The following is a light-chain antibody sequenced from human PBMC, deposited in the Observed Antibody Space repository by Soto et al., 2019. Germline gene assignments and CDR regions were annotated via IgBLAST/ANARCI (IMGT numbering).Light chain of an antibody. CDR1: RSDVGAYNY. V-gene: IGLV2-14*01. CDR2: EVT. J-gene: IGLJ1*01. Sequence: QSTLTQPASVSGSPGQSIAISCTGTRSDVGAYNYVSWYQQHPGKAPKLIISEVTNRPSGVSDRFSGSKSGNTASLTISGLQAEDEADYYCSSFTSRCTFVFGTGTKVTVL. CDR3: SSFTSRCTFV.